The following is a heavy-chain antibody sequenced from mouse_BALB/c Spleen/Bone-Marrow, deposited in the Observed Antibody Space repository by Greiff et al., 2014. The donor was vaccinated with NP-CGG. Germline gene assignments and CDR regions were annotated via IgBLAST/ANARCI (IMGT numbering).Heavy chain of an antibody. V-gene: IGHV1-66*01. D-gene: IGHD4-1*01. Sequence: QVQLQQPGPELVKPGASVKMSCKASGYSFTSYYIHWVKQRPGQGLEWIGWIFPGSDNTKYNEKFKGKATLTADTSSSTAYMHLSSLTSEDSAVYFCARDWDEYYLDYWGQGTTLTVSS. J-gene: IGHJ2*01. CDR3: ARDWDEYYLDY. CDR1: GYSFTSYY. CDR2: IFPGSDNT.